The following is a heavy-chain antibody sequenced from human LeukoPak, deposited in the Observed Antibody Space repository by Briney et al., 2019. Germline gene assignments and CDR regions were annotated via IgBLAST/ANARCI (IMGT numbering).Heavy chain of an antibody. CDR2: INPDGGST. D-gene: IGHD4-17*01. V-gene: IGHV1-46*01. CDR1: GYTFTSYY. J-gene: IGHJ6*03. Sequence: ASVKVSCKASGYTFTSYYMHWVRQAPGQGLEWMGIINPDGGSTSYAQKFQGRVTMTRDTSTSTVSMELSSLRSEDTAVYYCARGPTVTTPTYYYYMDVWGKGTTVTVSS. CDR3: ARGPTVTTPTYYYYMDV.